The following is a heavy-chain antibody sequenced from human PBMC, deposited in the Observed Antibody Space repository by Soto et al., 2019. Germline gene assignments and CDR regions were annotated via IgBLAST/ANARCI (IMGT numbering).Heavy chain of an antibody. CDR1: GFTFDDYG. Sequence: EVQLVESGGGVVRPGGSLRLSCAASGFTFDDYGMSWVRQAPGKGLEWVSGINWNGGSTGYADSVKGRFTISRDNAKNSLYLQINILRAEDTAVYHCARGGYSGYDSPLFSSWGQGTLVTVSS. CDR2: INWNGGST. CDR3: ARGGYSGYDSPLFSS. V-gene: IGHV3-20*01. J-gene: IGHJ4*02. D-gene: IGHD5-12*01.